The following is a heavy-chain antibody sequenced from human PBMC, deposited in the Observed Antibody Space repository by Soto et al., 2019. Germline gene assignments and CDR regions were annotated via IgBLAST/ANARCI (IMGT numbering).Heavy chain of an antibody. Sequence: LETLSLTCTVSGGSISSYYWSWIRQPPGKGLEWIGYIYYSGSTNYNPSLKSRVTISVDTSKNQFSLKLSSVAAADTAVYYCARRYSSGFDFWGQGTLVTVSS. CDR2: IYYSGST. CDR3: ARRYSSGFDF. V-gene: IGHV4-59*08. CDR1: GGSISSYY. D-gene: IGHD6-19*01. J-gene: IGHJ4*02.